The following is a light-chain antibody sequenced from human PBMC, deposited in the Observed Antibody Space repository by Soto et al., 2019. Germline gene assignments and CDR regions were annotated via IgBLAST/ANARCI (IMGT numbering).Light chain of an antibody. J-gene: IGLJ1*01. CDR3: SSYTSDTNPYV. V-gene: IGLV2-14*01. CDR2: EVN. CDR1: SSDVGGYNY. Sequence: QSALTQPATVSGSPGQSITLSCTGTSSDVGGYNYVSWYQLHPGKAPKLIVYEVNHRPSGLSNRFSGSKSGNTASLTISGLQAEDEGDYYCSSYTSDTNPYVFGTGTKFTVL.